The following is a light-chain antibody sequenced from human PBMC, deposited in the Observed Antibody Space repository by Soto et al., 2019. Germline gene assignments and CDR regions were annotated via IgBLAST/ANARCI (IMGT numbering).Light chain of an antibody. CDR1: SSNIGRNT. J-gene: IGLJ1*01. CDR3: AAWDDSLTDYV. CDR2: SNN. Sequence: QSVLTQAPSASETPGQRVTISCSGDSSNIGRNTVNWYQQLPGTAPKLLIYSNNRRPSGVPDRFSGSKSGTSASLAISGLQSEDEADYYCAAWDDSLTDYVFGTGTKLTVL. V-gene: IGLV1-44*01.